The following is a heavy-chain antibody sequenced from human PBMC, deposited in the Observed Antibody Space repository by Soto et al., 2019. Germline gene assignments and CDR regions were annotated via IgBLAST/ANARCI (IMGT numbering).Heavy chain of an antibody. CDR3: AKDGFSGNSTNWFDP. D-gene: IGHD3-10*01. Sequence: DEQLVESGGGLVQPGRSLRLSCAASGFTFDDYAMHWVRQAPGKGLEWVSGISWNSGSVGYADSVKGRFTISRDNTRNSLYLQMNSLRPEDTAFYYCAKDGFSGNSTNWFDPWGQGTLVTVSS. V-gene: IGHV3-9*01. CDR2: ISWNSGSV. J-gene: IGHJ5*02. CDR1: GFTFDDYA.